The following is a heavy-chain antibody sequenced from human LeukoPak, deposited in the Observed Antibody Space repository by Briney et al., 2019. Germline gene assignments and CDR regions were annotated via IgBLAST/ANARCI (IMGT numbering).Heavy chain of an antibody. CDR2: IYDSESA. CDR3: ARVLQNYYHMDV. J-gene: IGHJ6*03. V-gene: IGHV4-59*11. Sequence: SETLSLTCTVSGVSINSHYWSWIRQPPGKGLEWNGFIYDSESANYKSSLKSRVTMTVDTSKNQFSLKLNSVTAADTAVYYCARVLQNYYHMDVWGKGTTVTVSS. D-gene: IGHD3-3*01. CDR1: GVSINSHY.